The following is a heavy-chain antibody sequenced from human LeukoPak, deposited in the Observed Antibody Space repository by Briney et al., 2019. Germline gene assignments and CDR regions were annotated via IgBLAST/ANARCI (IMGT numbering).Heavy chain of an antibody. CDR3: ARGYDSSGYYDTNFDY. CDR2: INSDGSST. J-gene: IGHJ4*02. D-gene: IGHD3-22*01. V-gene: IGHV3-74*01. Sequence: PGGSLRLSCAASGFTFSSYWMHWVRQAPGKGLVWVSRINSDGSSTSYADSVKGRFTISRDNAKNTLYLQMNSLRAEDTAVYYCARGYDSSGYYDTNFDYWGQGTLVTVSS. CDR1: GFTFSSYW.